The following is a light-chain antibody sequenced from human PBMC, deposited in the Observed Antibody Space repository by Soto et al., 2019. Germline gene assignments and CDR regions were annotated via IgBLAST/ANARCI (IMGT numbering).Light chain of an antibody. J-gene: IGKJ4*01. Sequence: DIQMTQSPSSLSASVGDRVTITCQASQDIINYLNWFQQKPGKAPRLLIYDASRLEAGVPSRFSGSGLGTDFTFTISSLQPEDFATYFCQQYDSLPPTFGGETKVEIK. CDR1: QDIINY. V-gene: IGKV1-33*01. CDR3: QQYDSLPPT. CDR2: DAS.